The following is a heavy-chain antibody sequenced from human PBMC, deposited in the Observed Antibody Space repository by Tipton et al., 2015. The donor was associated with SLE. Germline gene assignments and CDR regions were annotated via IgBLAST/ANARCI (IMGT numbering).Heavy chain of an antibody. J-gene: IGHJ3*02. CDR1: GFTFSSYW. Sequence: SLRLSCAASGFTFSSYWMHWVRQAPGKGLVWVSRINSDGSSTSYADSVKGRFTISRDNAKNTLYLQMNSLRAEDTAVYYCARVPLRDAFDIWGQGTMVTVSS. CDR3: ARVPLRDAFDI. CDR2: INSDGSST. V-gene: IGHV3-74*01.